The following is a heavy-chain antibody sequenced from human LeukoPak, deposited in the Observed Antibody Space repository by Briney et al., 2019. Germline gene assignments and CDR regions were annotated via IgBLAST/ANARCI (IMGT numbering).Heavy chain of an antibody. CDR3: ARDRILDDFWSGYYMGGAFDI. CDR2: ISSSSSTI. CDR1: GFTFSSYS. D-gene: IGHD3-3*01. V-gene: IGHV3-48*01. Sequence: GGSLRLSCAASGFTFSSYSMNWVRQAPGKGLEWVSYISSSSSTIYYADSVKGRFTISRDNAKNSLCLQMNSLRAEDTAVYYCARDRILDDFWSGYYMGGAFDIWGQGTMVTVSS. J-gene: IGHJ3*02.